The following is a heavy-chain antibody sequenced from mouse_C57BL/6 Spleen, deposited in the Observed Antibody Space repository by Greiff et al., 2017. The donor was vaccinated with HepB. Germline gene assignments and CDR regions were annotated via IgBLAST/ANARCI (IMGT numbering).Heavy chain of an antibody. D-gene: IGHD1-1*01. CDR2: INPNNGGT. Sequence: VQLQQSGPELVKPGASVKIPCKASGYTFTDYNMDWVKQSHGKSLEWIGDINPNNGGTIYNQKFKGKATLTVDKSSSTAYMELRSLTSEDTAVYYCARSSILIPDYFDYWGQGTTLTVSS. V-gene: IGHV1-18*01. CDR3: ARSSILIPDYFDY. CDR1: GYTFTDYN. J-gene: IGHJ2*01.